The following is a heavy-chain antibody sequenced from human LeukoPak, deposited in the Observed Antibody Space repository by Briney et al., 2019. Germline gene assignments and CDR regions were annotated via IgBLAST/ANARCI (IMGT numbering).Heavy chain of an antibody. CDR3: AKQVADLTLAVPHWDYFDY. CDR2: ISGSGGTT. J-gene: IGHJ4*02. CDR1: GFTISNYA. V-gene: IGHV3-23*01. Sequence: GGSLSLPCAASGFTISNYARSWVRQPPGKGLEWVSAISGSGGTTSSPDPVRGRFTISRDNSKNTLSLPINSLRAEATAVPDCAKQVADLTLAVPHWDYFDYWGQGALVTVSS. D-gene: IGHD6-19*01.